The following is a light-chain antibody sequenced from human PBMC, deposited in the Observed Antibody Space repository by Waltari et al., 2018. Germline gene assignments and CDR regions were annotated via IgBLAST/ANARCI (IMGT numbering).Light chain of an antibody. CDR3: QSYDSTTHWV. Sequence: NFMLTQPHSLSASPGKTVTISCSRSSGNIVTNFVQWFPQRPGRAPTTVFYDDDQRPSGVPDRFSGSIDCSSNSASLTIAGLQAEDEADYYCQSYDSTTHWVFGGGTKLTVL. J-gene: IGLJ3*02. V-gene: IGLV6-57*03. CDR2: DDD. CDR1: SGNIVTNF.